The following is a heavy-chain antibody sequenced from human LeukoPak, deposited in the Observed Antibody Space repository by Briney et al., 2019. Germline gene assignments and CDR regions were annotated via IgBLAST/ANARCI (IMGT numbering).Heavy chain of an antibody. CDR2: IKQDGSEK. CDR3: ARAPPPCSGGSCYSGRYYYYYYYMDV. CDR1: GFTFSSYW. J-gene: IGHJ6*03. D-gene: IGHD2-15*01. Sequence: PGGSLRLSCAASGFTFSSYWMSWVRQAPGKGLEWVANIKQDGSEKYYVDSVKGRFTIFRDNAKNSLYLQMNSLRAEDTAVYYCARAPPPCSGGSCYSGRYYYYYYYMDVWGKGTTVTVSS. V-gene: IGHV3-7*01.